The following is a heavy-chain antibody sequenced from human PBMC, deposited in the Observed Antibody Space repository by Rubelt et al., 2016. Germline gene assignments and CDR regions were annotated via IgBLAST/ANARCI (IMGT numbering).Heavy chain of an antibody. Sequence: EVQLVESGGGLVQPGGSLRLSCAASGFSFSSYWMSWVRQAPGKGLECVANIKEDGSAKYYVDSVKGRFTVSRDNAKNSLYLQMNSLSDEDTAVYYCARDFSSYSSSWYFDYWGQGTLVTVSS. CDR3: ARDFSSYSSSWYFDY. CDR1: GFSFSSYW. CDR2: IKEDGSAK. J-gene: IGHJ4*02. V-gene: IGHV3-7*01. D-gene: IGHD6-13*01.